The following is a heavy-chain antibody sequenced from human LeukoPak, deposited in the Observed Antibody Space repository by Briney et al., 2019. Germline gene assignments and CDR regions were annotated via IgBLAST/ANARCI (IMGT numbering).Heavy chain of an antibody. D-gene: IGHD4-23*01. CDR3: ARDSRWYNF. V-gene: IGHV3-7*05. J-gene: IGHJ4*02. CDR2: IKQDESEK. Sequence: GGSLRLSCAASGFTFSGYWTTWVRQAPGRGLEWVASIKQDESEKYYVDSVKGRFTISRDNAKNSLYLQMNSLRADDTAVYYCARDSRWYNFWGQGTLVTVSS. CDR1: GFTFSGYW.